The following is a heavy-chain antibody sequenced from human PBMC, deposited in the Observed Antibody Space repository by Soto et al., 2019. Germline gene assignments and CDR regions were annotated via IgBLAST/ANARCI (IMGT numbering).Heavy chain of an antibody. CDR1: GFTFSSYA. CDR2: ISYDGSNK. CDR3: ARGGDYYDSSVPPLGTWFDP. V-gene: IGHV3-30-3*01. J-gene: IGHJ5*02. D-gene: IGHD3-22*01. Sequence: QVQLVESGGGVVQPGRSLRLSCAASGFTFSSYAMHWVRQAPGKGLEWVAVISYDGSNKYYADSVKGRFTISRDNSKNTLYLQMNSLRAEDTAVYYCARGGDYYDSSVPPLGTWFDPWGQGTLVTVSS.